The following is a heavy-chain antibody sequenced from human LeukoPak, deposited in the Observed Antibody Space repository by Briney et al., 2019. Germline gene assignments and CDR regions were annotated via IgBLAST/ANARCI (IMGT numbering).Heavy chain of an antibody. J-gene: IGHJ2*01. D-gene: IGHD3-10*01. CDR2: ISFDGSNE. V-gene: IGHV3-30*03. CDR3: ARGLTGSLGDWFFDL. Sequence: PGTSLRLSCVASGFTFNNYGLHWVRQAPGKGLEWVAEISFDGSNEDYTDPVKGRFTVSRDNSQNTLSLQMNTLRPEDTAVYYCARGLTGSLGDWFFDLWGRGTLVTVSS. CDR1: GFTFNNYG.